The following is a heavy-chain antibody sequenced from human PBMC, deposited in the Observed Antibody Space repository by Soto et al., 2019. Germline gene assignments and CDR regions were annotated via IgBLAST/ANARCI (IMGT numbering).Heavy chain of an antibody. J-gene: IGHJ6*03. CDR1: GFILSDCG. CDR2: ISSSSSVI. D-gene: IGHD7-27*01. CDR3: ARDLSWGSNWYYYMDV. Sequence: EVQLVETGGGLVQPGGSLRLSCATSGFILSDCGMNWVRQATGKGLEWVSYISSSSSVIDYADSVKGRFTVSRDNARNSLYLQMNSLRAEDTAVYYCARDLSWGSNWYYYMDVWGKGTTVTVSS. V-gene: IGHV3-48*01.